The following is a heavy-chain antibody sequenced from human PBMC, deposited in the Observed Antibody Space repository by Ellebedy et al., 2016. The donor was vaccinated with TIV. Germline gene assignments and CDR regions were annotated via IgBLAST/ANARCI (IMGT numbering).Heavy chain of an antibody. CDR1: GFAFSNCA. V-gene: IGHV3-23*01. J-gene: IGHJ4*02. D-gene: IGHD3-3*01. CDR3: ARDWRFLQLDLGY. CDR2: IGESGAGT. Sequence: GESLKISCAASGFAFSNCAMSWVRQAPGKGLEWVSAIGESGAGTFYADSVKGRFTISRDNSKNTVSLQMDRLGVEDTAVYYCARDWRFLQLDLGYWGPGTLVTVSS.